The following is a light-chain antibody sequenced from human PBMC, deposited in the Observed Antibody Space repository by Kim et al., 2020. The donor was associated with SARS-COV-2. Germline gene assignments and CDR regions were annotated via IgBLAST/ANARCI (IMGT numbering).Light chain of an antibody. J-gene: IGKJ1*01. Sequence: SPGERATLSCRASQSVTNNYLAWYQQKPGQAPRLLIYAASSRATGIPDRFSGGGSGTDFTLTISRLEPEDFAVYYCQQYGSSPWAFGQVTKVDIK. CDR3: QQYGSSPWA. V-gene: IGKV3-20*01. CDR2: AAS. CDR1: QSVTNNY.